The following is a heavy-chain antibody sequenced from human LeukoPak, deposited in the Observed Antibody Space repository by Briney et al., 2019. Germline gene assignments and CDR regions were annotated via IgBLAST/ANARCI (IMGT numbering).Heavy chain of an antibody. CDR1: GYIFTGYY. D-gene: IGHD6-13*01. Sequence: SVKVSCKAPGYIFTGYYINWVRQAPGQRLEWMGWINPKSGGTNYPQKFQGRVTMSKDTSITTVYVELSSLISDDTTVYYCGRGVAVAGTVGYWGQGTLVTVSS. V-gene: IGHV1-2*02. J-gene: IGHJ4*02. CDR2: INPKSGGT. CDR3: GRGVAVAGTVGY.